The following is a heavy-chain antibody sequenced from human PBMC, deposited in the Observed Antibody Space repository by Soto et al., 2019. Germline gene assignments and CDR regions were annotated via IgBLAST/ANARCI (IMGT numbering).Heavy chain of an antibody. CDR3: ASASLRVVEWVFLFDS. J-gene: IGHJ4*02. CDR2: INAGNGNT. D-gene: IGHD3-3*01. Sequence: QVQLVQSGAEVKKPGASVKVSCKASGYTFSSYGLHWVRQAPGQRLEWMGWINAGNGNTKYSQKFQGRVILTRDTSASTAYMDLYSLRSEDTAVYYCASASLRVVEWVFLFDSWGQGTLVTVSS. CDR1: GYTFSSYG. V-gene: IGHV1-3*01.